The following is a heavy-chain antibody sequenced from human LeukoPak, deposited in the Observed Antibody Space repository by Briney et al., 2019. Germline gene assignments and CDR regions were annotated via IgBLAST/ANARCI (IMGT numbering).Heavy chain of an antibody. V-gene: IGHV4-34*01. D-gene: IGHD3-10*01. J-gene: IGHJ5*02. CDR2: ISHSGST. Sequence: SETLSLTCAVYGGSFSGYYWSWIRQPPGKGLEWIGEISHSGSTNYNPSLKSRVTISVDTSKNQFSLKLSSVTAADTAVYYCARSGSGSLNWFDPWGQGTLVTVSS. CDR1: GGSFSGYY. CDR3: ARSGSGSLNWFDP.